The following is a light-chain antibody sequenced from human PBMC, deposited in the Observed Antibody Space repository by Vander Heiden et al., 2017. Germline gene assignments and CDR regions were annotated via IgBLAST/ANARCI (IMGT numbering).Light chain of an antibody. CDR2: QYN. CDR3: QAWDGSTGV. V-gene: IGLV3-1*01. Sequence: SSELTQPPSVSVSPGQTASITCSGDELGDKYVCWYQQTPVRSHVLVMYQYNKRPAGSPGRFSGSNSGDTATLTICATQSMDEAYFYCQAWDGSTGVFGTGTKLTVL. CDR1: ELGDKY. J-gene: IGLJ1*01.